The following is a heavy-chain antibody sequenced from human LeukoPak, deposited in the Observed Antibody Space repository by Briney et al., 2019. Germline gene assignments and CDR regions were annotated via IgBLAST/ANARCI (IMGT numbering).Heavy chain of an antibody. CDR3: AKMVSSSWYFRSPFDY. D-gene: IGHD6-13*01. J-gene: IGHJ4*02. CDR1: GFTFSSYA. CDR2: ISGSGGST. Sequence: PGGSLRLSCAASGFTFSSYAMSWVRQAPGKGLEWVSAISGSGGSTYYADSVKGRFTISRDNSKNTLYLQMNSLRAEDTAVYYCAKMVSSSWYFRSPFDYWGQGTLVTVSS. V-gene: IGHV3-23*01.